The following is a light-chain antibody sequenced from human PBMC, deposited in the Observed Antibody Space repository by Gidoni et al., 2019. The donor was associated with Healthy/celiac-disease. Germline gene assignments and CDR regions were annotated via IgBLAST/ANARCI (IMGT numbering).Light chain of an antibody. V-gene: IGLV3-9*01. Sequence: YELTQTLSVSVALGQTATVTCGGNNIGTTSVHWYQQKAGQAPVLVIFRDSNRPSGIPERFSGSKSGNTATLTISRAQAGDEADYFCQVWDSGSGVFGTGTKVTVL. CDR1: NIGTTS. CDR3: QVWDSGSGV. CDR2: RDS. J-gene: IGLJ1*01.